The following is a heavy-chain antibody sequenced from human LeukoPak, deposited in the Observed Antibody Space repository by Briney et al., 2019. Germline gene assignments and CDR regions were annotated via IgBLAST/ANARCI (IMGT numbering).Heavy chain of an antibody. CDR2: ISSRSRKI. Sequence: GGSLRLSCAASGFTFSRYSMNWVRQAPGKGREWVGSISSRSRKIYYADSGKGRFTISRDKAKKSLYLQVKSLRAEDTAVYYCARRGYCSSTSCYDENFDYWGQGTLVTVSS. J-gene: IGHJ4*02. D-gene: IGHD2-2*01. CDR1: GFTFSRYS. V-gene: IGHV3-21*01. CDR3: ARRGYCSSTSCYDENFDY.